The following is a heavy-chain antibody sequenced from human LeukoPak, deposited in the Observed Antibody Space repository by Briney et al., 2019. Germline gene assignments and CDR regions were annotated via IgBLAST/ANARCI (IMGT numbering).Heavy chain of an antibody. Sequence: SETLSLTCTVSGGSISSYYWSWIRQPPGKGLEWIGYIYYSGSTNYNPSLKSRVTISVDTSKNQFSLKLSSVTAADTAVYYCAVSEYSSGWYNDYWGQGTLVTVSS. V-gene: IGHV4-59*08. CDR3: AVSEYSSGWYNDY. CDR2: IYYSGST. CDR1: GGSISSYY. J-gene: IGHJ4*02. D-gene: IGHD6-19*01.